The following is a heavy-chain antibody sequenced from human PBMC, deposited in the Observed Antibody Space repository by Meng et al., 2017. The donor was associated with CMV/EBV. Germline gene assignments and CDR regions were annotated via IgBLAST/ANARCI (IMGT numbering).Heavy chain of an antibody. CDR1: GCFSGFY. CDR3: ARGPPRAFTTGTTLLDY. D-gene: IGHD1-1*01. V-gene: IGHV4-34*01. J-gene: IGHJ4*02. CDR2: INHSGNP. Sequence: GCFSGFYWSWIRQPPGKGLEWIGEINHSGNPNYNPSLKSRVTLSVDTSKNQFSLKLSSVTAADTAVYYCARGPPRAFTTGTTLLDYWGQGTLVTVSS.